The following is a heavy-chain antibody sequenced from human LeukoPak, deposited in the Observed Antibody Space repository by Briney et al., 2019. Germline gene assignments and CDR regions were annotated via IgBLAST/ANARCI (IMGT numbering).Heavy chain of an antibody. CDR2: IIPILGIA. CDR1: GGTFSSYA. J-gene: IGHJ4*02. Sequence: SVKVSCKASGGTFSSYAISWVRQAPGQGLEWMGRIIPILGIANYAQKFQGRVTMTRNTSISTAYMELSSLRSEDTAVYYCARGGSGSYQNDYWGQGTLVTVSS. V-gene: IGHV1-69*04. D-gene: IGHD1-26*01. CDR3: ARGGSGSYQNDY.